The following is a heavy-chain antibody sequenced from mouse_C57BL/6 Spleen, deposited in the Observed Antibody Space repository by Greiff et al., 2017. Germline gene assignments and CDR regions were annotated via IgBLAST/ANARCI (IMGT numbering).Heavy chain of an antibody. CDR1: GYSFTGYY. J-gene: IGHJ2*01. CDR2: INPSTGGT. D-gene: IGHD1-1*01. V-gene: IGHV1-42*01. Sequence: EVQLQQSGPELVKPGASVKISCKASGYSFTGYYMNWVKQSPEKSLEWIGEINPSTGGTTYNQKFKAKATLTVDKSSSTAYMQLKSLTSEDSAVYYCARPHYGSLSYYFDYWGQGTTLTVSS. CDR3: ARPHYGSLSYYFDY.